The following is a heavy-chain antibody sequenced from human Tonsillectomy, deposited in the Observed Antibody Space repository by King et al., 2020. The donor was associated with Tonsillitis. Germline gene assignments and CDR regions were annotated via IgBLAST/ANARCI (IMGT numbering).Heavy chain of an antibody. CDR3: AKDLGGSGSYPRDGGMDV. D-gene: IGHD3-10*01. J-gene: IGHJ6*02. CDR1: GFTFRSYA. Sequence: VQLVESGGNLVQPGGSLRLSCAASGFTFRSYALSWVRQAPGKGLEWVSAISGGGGITYYVDSVKGRFTISRDNSKNTLYLQMNSLRAENTAVYYCAKDLGGSGSYPRDGGMDVWGQGTTVTVSS. V-gene: IGHV3-23*04. CDR2: ISGGGGIT.